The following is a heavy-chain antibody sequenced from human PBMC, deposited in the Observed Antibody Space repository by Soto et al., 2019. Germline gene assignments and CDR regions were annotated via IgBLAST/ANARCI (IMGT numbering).Heavy chain of an antibody. CDR3: ARSDIVVVPAAIRTPYYYYGMDV. CDR1: GFTFSSYW. CDR2: IKQDGSEK. Sequence: PGGSLRLSCAASGFTFSSYWMSWVRQAPGKGREWVANIKQDGSEKYYVDSVKGRFTISRDNAKNSMYLQMNSLRAEDTAVYYCARSDIVVVPAAIRTPYYYYGMDVWGQGTTVTVSS. D-gene: IGHD2-2*01. J-gene: IGHJ6*02. V-gene: IGHV3-7*03.